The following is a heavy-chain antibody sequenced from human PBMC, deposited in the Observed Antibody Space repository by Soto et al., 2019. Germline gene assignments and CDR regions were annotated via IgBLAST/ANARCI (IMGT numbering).Heavy chain of an antibody. CDR2: ISSSSSYI. J-gene: IGHJ4*02. D-gene: IGHD3-10*01. Sequence: PGGSLRLSCAASGFTFSSYSMNWVRQAPGKGLEWVSSISSSSSYIYYADSVKGRFTISRDNAKNSLYLQMNSLRAEDTAVYYCASLWLGVPPFDYWGQGTLVTVSS. V-gene: IGHV3-21*01. CDR1: GFTFSSYS. CDR3: ASLWLGVPPFDY.